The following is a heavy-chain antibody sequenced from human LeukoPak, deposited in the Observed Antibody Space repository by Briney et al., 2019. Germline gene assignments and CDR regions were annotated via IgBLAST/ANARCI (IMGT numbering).Heavy chain of an antibody. Sequence: GESLKISCKVSGYIFTTYWIGWVRQMPGKGLEWMGIIYPGDSDTRSSPSFQGQVTISADKSISTAYLQWSSLKASDTAMYYCARLGSNGYIVVVPATPFDYWGQGTLVTVSS. CDR1: GYIFTTYW. V-gene: IGHV5-51*01. CDR3: ARLGSNGYIVVVPATPFDY. CDR2: IYPGDSDT. J-gene: IGHJ4*02. D-gene: IGHD2-2*01.